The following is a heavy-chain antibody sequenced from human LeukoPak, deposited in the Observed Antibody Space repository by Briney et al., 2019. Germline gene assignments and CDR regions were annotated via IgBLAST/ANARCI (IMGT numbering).Heavy chain of an antibody. D-gene: IGHD3-10*01. CDR2: IAYDGSYK. CDR1: AFTFSSFA. Sequence: PGGSLRLSCAASAFTFSSFALHWVRQAPGKGLEWVAVIAYDGSYKYYADSVKGRFTISRDNSKNTLYLEMNRLRADDTAVYYCARGDWDYGSGNFGYWGQGTLVTVSS. V-gene: IGHV3-30*04. CDR3: ARGDWDYGSGNFGY. J-gene: IGHJ4*02.